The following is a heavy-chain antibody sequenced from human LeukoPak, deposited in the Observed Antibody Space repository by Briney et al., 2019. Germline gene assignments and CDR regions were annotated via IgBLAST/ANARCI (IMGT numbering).Heavy chain of an antibody. CDR3: ARDLYRGYSYGYGY. D-gene: IGHD5-18*01. V-gene: IGHV1-2*04. Sequence: ASVKVSCKASGYTFTGYYIHWVRQAPGQGLEWMGWINPNSGGTNSAQKFQGWVTMTRDTSISTAYMELSRLRSDDTAVYYCARDLYRGYSYGYGYCGQGTLVTVSS. CDR2: INPNSGGT. J-gene: IGHJ4*02. CDR1: GYTFTGYY.